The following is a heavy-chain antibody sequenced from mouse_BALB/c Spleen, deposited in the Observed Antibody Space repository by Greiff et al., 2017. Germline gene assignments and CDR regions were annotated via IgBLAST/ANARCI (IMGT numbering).Heavy chain of an antibody. Sequence: EVKVVESGPELVKPGASVKISCKASGYTFTDYNMHWVKQSHGKSLEWIGYIYPYNGGTGYNQKFKSKATLTVDNSSSTAYMELRSLTSEDSAVYYCARSADYGDYAMDYWGQGTSVTVSS. D-gene: IGHD1-2*01. CDR1: GYTFTDYN. CDR3: ARSADYGDYAMDY. CDR2: IYPYNGGT. J-gene: IGHJ4*01. V-gene: IGHV1S29*02.